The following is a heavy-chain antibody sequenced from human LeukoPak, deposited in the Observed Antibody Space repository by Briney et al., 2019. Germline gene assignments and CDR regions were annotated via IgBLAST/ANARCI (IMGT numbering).Heavy chain of an antibody. CDR2: IGIRGDT. D-gene: IGHD6-19*01. CDR1: GFTFIDYD. V-gene: IGHV3-13*01. J-gene: IGHJ4*02. CDR3: ARGGIQVSGIDEFDY. Sequence: GGSLRLSCAAPGFTFIDYDMHWVRQVIGKGLAWVSAIGIRGDTHYSGSVKGRFTISRENAESSLYLQMNSLRAENTAVYYCARGGIQVSGIDEFDYWGQGTLVTVSS.